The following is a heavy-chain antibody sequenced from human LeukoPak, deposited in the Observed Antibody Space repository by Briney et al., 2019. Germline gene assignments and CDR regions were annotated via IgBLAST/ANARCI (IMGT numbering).Heavy chain of an antibody. CDR3: ARIHSFTIFGVQPLEDY. V-gene: IGHV3-9*01. CDR1: GFTFDDYA. Sequence: PGRSLRLSCAASGFTFDDYAMHWVRQAPGKGLEWVSGISWNSGSIGYADSVKGRFTISRDNAKNSLYLQMNSLRAEDTAVYYCARIHSFTIFGVQPLEDYWGQGTLVTVSS. D-gene: IGHD3-3*01. J-gene: IGHJ4*02. CDR2: ISWNSGSI.